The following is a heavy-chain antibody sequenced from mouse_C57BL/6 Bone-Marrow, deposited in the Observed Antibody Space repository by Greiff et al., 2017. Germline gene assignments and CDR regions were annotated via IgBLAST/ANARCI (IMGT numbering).Heavy chain of an antibody. Sequence: EVKLQQSGPELVKPGASVKISCKASGYTFTDYYMNWVKQSHGKSLEWIGDINPNNGGTSYNQKFKGKATLTVDKSSSTAYMELRSLTSEDSAVYYCARSLITTVVASYYWGQGTTLTVSS. V-gene: IGHV1-26*01. CDR1: GYTFTDYY. CDR3: ARSLITTVVASYY. CDR2: INPNNGGT. J-gene: IGHJ2*01. D-gene: IGHD1-1*01.